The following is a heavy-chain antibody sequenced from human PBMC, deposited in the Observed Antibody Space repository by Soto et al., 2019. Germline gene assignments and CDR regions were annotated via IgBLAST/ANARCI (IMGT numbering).Heavy chain of an antibody. CDR3: ARRRVIHSKGNYGMDV. D-gene: IGHD4-4*01. V-gene: IGHV4-31*03. CDR2: IYYSGST. J-gene: IGHJ6*02. Sequence: PSLMMCHTCNFSYGTIISSSDYWSSINPHSEKGLEWIGYIYYSGSTYYNPSLKSRVTISVDTSKNQFSLKLSSVTAADTAVYYCARRRVIHSKGNYGMDVWGQGTTVTVSS. CDR1: YGTIISSSDY.